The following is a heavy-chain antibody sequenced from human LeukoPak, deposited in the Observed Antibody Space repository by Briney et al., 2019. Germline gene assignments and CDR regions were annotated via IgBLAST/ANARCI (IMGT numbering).Heavy chain of an antibody. Sequence: GESLKISCKASGYNFPKSWIGWVRQMPGKGLEWVAIIYPDDSRTNYSPSFQGHVTISVDRSINTAYLQWSSLRASDTAMYYCARPDYFASHDWGQGTLVTV. CDR2: IYPDDSRT. CDR3: ARPDYFASHD. V-gene: IGHV5-51*01. D-gene: IGHD3-9*01. CDR1: GYNFPKSW. J-gene: IGHJ4*02.